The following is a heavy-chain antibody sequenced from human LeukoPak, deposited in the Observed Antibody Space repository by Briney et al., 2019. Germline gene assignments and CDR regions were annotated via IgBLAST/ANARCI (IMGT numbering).Heavy chain of an antibody. CDR2: VSGSGGDT. CDR1: GFTFSSYG. D-gene: IGHD6-13*01. CDR3: AKGGSSWYVPLDP. J-gene: IGHJ5*02. Sequence: VPLGGSLRLSCAASGFTFSSYGMSWVRPAPGKGLEWVSSVSGSGGDTYYPDSVKGRFTISRDNSENTLYLQMNSLRAEDTAVYYCAKGGSSWYVPLDPWGQGTLVTVSS. V-gene: IGHV3-23*01.